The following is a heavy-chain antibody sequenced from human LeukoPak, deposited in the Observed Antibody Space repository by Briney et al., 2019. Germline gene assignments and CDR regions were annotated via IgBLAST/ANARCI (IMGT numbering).Heavy chain of an antibody. Sequence: PGGSPRLSCAASGFTFSSYAMSWVRQAPGKGLECVSAISGRGGSTYYAVAVKGRFTISRDNSKNTLYLQMNSLRAEDTAVYYCAKDHDIVVVVAATVFYYWGQGTLVTVSS. V-gene: IGHV3-23*01. J-gene: IGHJ4*02. D-gene: IGHD2-15*01. CDR2: ISGRGGST. CDR3: AKDHDIVVVVAATVFYY. CDR1: GFTFSSYA.